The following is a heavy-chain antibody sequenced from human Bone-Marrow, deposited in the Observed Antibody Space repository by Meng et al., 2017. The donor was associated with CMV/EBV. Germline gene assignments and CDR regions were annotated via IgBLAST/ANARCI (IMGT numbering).Heavy chain of an antibody. CDR2: INPNSGGT. CDR3: AREVTGCSSTSCYYITGMDV. J-gene: IGHJ6*02. Sequence: ASVKVSCKASGYTFTGYYMQWVRQAPGQGLEWMGWINPNSGGTNYAQKFQGRVTMTRDTSISTAYMELSRLRSDDTAVYYCAREVTGCSSTSCYYITGMDVWGQGTTVTVSS. D-gene: IGHD2-2*01. V-gene: IGHV1-2*02. CDR1: GYTFTGYY.